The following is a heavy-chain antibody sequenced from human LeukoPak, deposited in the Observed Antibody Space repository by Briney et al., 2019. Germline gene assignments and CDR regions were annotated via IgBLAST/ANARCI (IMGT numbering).Heavy chain of an antibody. CDR1: GFTVSSNY. CDR3: TRDESFYGSGRYY. J-gene: IGHJ4*02. Sequence: PGGSLRLSCAASGFTVSSNYMSWVRQAPGKGLEWVSVIYSGGSTYYADSVKGRFTISRDNSKNTLYLQMNSLRAEDTAVYCCTRDESFYGSGRYYWGQGTLVTVSS. D-gene: IGHD3-10*01. V-gene: IGHV3-53*01. CDR2: IYSGGST.